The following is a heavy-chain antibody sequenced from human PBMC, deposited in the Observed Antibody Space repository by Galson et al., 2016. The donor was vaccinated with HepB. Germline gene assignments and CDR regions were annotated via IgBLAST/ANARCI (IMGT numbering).Heavy chain of an antibody. Sequence: SVKVSCKASGYTFTSYTIHWVRQAPGQRLEWMGWINAGNGNTKYSQKFQGRVTITRDTSASTAYMELSSLRSEDTAVYYCARDLVYPGDYGKYYYYGMDVWGQGTTVTVSS. CDR1: GYTFTSYT. J-gene: IGHJ6*02. D-gene: IGHD4-17*01. V-gene: IGHV1-3*01. CDR2: INAGNGNT. CDR3: ARDLVYPGDYGKYYYYGMDV.